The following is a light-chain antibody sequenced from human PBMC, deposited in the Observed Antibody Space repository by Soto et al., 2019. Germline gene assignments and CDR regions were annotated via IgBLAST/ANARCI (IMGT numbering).Light chain of an antibody. J-gene: IGKJ1*01. CDR3: QQRSNWPPKWK. V-gene: IGKV3-11*01. CDR1: QSVSSY. CDR2: DAS. Sequence: EIVLTQSPGTLSLSPGERATLSCRASQSVSSYLAWYQQKPGQAPRLLIYDASNRATGIPARFSDSGSGTDFTLTISSLEPEDFAVYYCQQRSNWPPKWKCGQGTKVDIK.